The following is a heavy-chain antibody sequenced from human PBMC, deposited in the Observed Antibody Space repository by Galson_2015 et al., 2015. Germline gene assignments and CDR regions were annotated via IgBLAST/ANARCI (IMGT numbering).Heavy chain of an antibody. D-gene: IGHD2-15*01. CDR1: GFIFSSYP. CDR3: AREDSTGWFPGYIDY. V-gene: IGHV3-21*01. CDR2: IRSGSSFI. J-gene: IGHJ4*02. Sequence: SLRLPCAASGFIFSSYPMHWVRQAPGEGLEWVSAIRSGSSFIYYTDSVKGRFTVSRDNANNSLYLQMNSLRAEDTAIYYCAREDSTGWFPGYIDYWGQGTLVTVSS.